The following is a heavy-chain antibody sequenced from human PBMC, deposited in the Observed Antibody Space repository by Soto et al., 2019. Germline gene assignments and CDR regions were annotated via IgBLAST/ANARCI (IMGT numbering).Heavy chain of an antibody. D-gene: IGHD1-20*01. CDR2: ISSSSSYI. Sequence: EVQLVESGGGLVKPGGSLRLSCAASGFTFRSYSMNWVRQAPGKGLAWVSSISSSSSYIYYADSVKGRFTISRDNAKNSLYLQMNSLRAEDTAVYYCARDLVNGTLIDYWGQGTLVTVSS. V-gene: IGHV3-21*01. J-gene: IGHJ4*02. CDR3: ARDLVNGTLIDY. CDR1: GFTFRSYS.